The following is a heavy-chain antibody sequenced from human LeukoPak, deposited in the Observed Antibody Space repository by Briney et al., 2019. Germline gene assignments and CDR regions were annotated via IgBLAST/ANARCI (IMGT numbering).Heavy chain of an antibody. CDR1: GYNFSGYY. Sequence: ASVKVSCKASGYNFSGYYIHWVRQAPGQGLEWMGWINPDSGGAKYARKFHGRGTMTRDTSINTVYIELSSLRSDDTAIYFCTRVRDFWSGVFEFWGQGTMVSVSS. J-gene: IGHJ3*01. V-gene: IGHV1-2*02. D-gene: IGHD3-3*01. CDR3: TRVRDFWSGVFEF. CDR2: INPDSGGA.